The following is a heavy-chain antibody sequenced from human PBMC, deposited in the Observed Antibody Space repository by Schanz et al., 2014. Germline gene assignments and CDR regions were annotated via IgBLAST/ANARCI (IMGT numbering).Heavy chain of an antibody. Sequence: VQLVESGGGLVKPGGSLRLSCVTSGFTFGAYTMNWVRQAPGKGLEWVAVIWFDGNNKFYADSVKGRFTISRDNSKNTLYLQMSSLRAEDTALYYCAKDPHRDYGGKPQTFDIWGQGTMVTVSS. CDR3: AKDPHRDYGGKPQTFDI. CDR1: GFTFGAYT. CDR2: IWFDGNNK. J-gene: IGHJ3*02. V-gene: IGHV3-33*06. D-gene: IGHD4-17*01.